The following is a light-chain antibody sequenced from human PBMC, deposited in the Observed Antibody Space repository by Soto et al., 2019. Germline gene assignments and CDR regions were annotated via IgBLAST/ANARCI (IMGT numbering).Light chain of an antibody. Sequence: QSALTQPASVSGSPGQSITLSCTGTSSDGGSYNLGSWYQQHPGKAPKLLIYEGSKRPSGVSNRFSGSKSGNTASLTISGLQAEDEADYYGCSYAGSSTFVVFGGGTKLTVL. CDR3: CSYAGSSTFVV. V-gene: IGLV2-23*03. J-gene: IGLJ2*01. CDR2: EGS. CDR1: SSDGGSYNL.